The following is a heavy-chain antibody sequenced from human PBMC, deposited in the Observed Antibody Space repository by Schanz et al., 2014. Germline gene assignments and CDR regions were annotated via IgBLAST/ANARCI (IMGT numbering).Heavy chain of an antibody. Sequence: GFIFDDYAMHWVRQTPGKGLEWVSGISWNSVDIGYADSVKGRFTISRDNAKSSLYLYMGSTRTELTALSYSLTQQDAYPFWSKRCPVLGCVVLSVDV. CDR1: GFIFDDYA. V-gene: IGHV3-9*01. J-gene: IGHJ6*01. CDR2: ISWNSVDI. D-gene: IGHD2-15*01. CDR3: LTQQDAYPFWSKRCPVLGCVVLSVDV.